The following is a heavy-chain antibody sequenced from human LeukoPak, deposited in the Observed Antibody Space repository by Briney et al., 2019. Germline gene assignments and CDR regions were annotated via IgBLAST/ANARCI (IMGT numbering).Heavy chain of an antibody. CDR2: IYSGGST. CDR3: ARGVDPYYFDY. J-gene: IGHJ4*02. V-gene: IGHV3-66*01. Sequence: GGFLRLTCAARGFTVRSNNISLVGQAPGKELEGVSGIYSGGSTYYADSVKGRFTISKDNSTNTLYLQMNSLRAEDTAVYYCARGVDPYYFDYWGQGTLVTVSS. CDR1: GFTVRSNN.